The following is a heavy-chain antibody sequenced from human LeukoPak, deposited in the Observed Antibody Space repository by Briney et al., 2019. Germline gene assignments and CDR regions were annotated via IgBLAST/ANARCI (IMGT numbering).Heavy chain of an antibody. J-gene: IGHJ6*03. D-gene: IGHD5-18*01. CDR2: INPSGGST. V-gene: IGHV1-46*03. CDR3: ASTGGYSYGLYYYYYMDV. Sequence: ASVKVSCKASGYTFTSYYMHWVRQAPGQGGEWMGIINPSGGSTSYAQKFQGRVTITRDRDTSTVYMELSSLRSEDTAVYYCASTGGYSYGLYYYYYMDVWGKGTTVTVSS. CDR1: GYTFTSYY.